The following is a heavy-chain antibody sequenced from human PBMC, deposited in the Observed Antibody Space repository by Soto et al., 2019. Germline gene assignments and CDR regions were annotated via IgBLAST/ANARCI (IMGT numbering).Heavy chain of an antibody. CDR3: AKRAGFSGSYFDY. CDR1: GFNFGSFA. D-gene: IGHD1-26*01. J-gene: IGHJ4*02. CDR2: ISGSGGTT. Sequence: PGGSLRLSCAASGFNFGSFAMSWVRQAPGKGLEWVSTISGSGGTTDFADSVKGRFTVSRDKSKNTLYLQTNSLRAEDTAVYYCAKRAGFSGSYFDYWGLGTLVTVSS. V-gene: IGHV3-23*01.